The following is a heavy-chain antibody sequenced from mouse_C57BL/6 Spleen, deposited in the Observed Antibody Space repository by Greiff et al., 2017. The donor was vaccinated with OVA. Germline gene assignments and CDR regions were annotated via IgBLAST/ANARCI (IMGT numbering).Heavy chain of an antibody. CDR2: ISYDGSN. Sequence: DVQLVESGPGLVKPSQSLSLTCSVTGYSITSGYYWNWIRQFPGNKLEWMGYISYDGSNNYNPSLKNRISITRDTSKNQFFLKLNSVTTEDTATYYCAREVPMGNSFAYWGQGTLVTVSA. CDR1: GYSITSGYY. D-gene: IGHD2-1*01. V-gene: IGHV3-6*01. J-gene: IGHJ3*01. CDR3: AREVPMGNSFAY.